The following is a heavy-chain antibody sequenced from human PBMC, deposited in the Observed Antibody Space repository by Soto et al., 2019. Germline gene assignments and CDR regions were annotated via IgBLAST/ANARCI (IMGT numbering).Heavy chain of an antibody. Sequence: GGSLSLSCVSSGFSFSNYNMNWVRQAPGKGLEWVSYITDSSDTVHYADSVRGRFTISRDNAESSLYLQMNSLRDEDTAVYFCVRDFGHGYYLDYWGRGTLVTVS. CDR2: ITDSSDTV. CDR3: VRDFGHGYYLDY. J-gene: IGHJ4*02. V-gene: IGHV3-48*02. D-gene: IGHD3-3*01. CDR1: GFSFSNYN.